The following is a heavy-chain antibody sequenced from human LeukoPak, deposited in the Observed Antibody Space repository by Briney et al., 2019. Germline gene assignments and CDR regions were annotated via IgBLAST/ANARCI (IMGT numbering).Heavy chain of an antibody. V-gene: IGHV3-53*01. CDR3: ARANPVYGDFDY. CDR1: GLTVNDNY. D-gene: IGHD4-17*01. Sequence: GGSLRLSCALSGLTVNDNYMSWVRQAPGTGLEWVSLIFPDGQTYYADFVQGRFSISRDMSRNILFLDMSSLRAEDTAVFFCARANPVYGDFDYWGQGTLVTVSS. J-gene: IGHJ4*02. CDR2: IFPDGQT.